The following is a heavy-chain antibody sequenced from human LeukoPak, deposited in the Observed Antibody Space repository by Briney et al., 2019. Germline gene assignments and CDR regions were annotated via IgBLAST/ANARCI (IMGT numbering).Heavy chain of an antibody. J-gene: IGHJ4*02. CDR1: GYTFTSYD. D-gene: IGHD5-12*01. CDR3: ARGRSTGYPYYFEY. CDR2: MNPNSGST. Sequence: ASVKVSCKASGYTFTSYDINWVRQATGQGLEWMRWMNPNSGSTGYAQKFQGRVTITRNTSISTAYIELSGLRSEDTAVYYCARGRSTGYPYYFEYWGQGTLVTVSS. V-gene: IGHV1-8*03.